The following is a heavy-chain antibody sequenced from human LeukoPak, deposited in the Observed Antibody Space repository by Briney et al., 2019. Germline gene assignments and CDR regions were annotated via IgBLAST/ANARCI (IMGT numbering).Heavy chain of an antibody. D-gene: IGHD5-18*01. J-gene: IGHJ4*02. CDR1: GFTFSNYA. CDR3: ARDLRDTAMVTSFDY. Sequence: PGGSLRLSCAASGFTFSNYAMSWVRQAPGKGLEWVSAISGSASSTYYADSVKGRFTISRDNAKNSLYLQMNSLRAEDTAVYYCARDLRDTAMVTSFDYWGQGTLVTVSS. V-gene: IGHV3-23*01. CDR2: ISGSASST.